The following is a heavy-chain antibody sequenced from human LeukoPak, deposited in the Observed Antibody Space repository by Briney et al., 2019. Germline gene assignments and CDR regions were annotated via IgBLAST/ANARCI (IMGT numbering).Heavy chain of an antibody. V-gene: IGHV4-38-2*02. CDR3: ARVTWDDILTGYSYYFDY. CDR1: GYSISSGYY. Sequence: SETLSLTCTVSGYSISSGYYWGWIRQPPGKGLEWIGSFYHSGSTYYNPSLKSRVTISVDTSKNQFSLKLSSVTAADTAVYYCARVTWDDILTGYSYYFDYWGQGTLVTVSS. J-gene: IGHJ4*02. CDR2: FYHSGST. D-gene: IGHD3-9*01.